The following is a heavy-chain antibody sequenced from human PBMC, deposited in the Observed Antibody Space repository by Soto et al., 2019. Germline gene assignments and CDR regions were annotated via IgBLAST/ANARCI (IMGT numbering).Heavy chain of an antibody. J-gene: IGHJ5*02. CDR2: ISPYTGDT. CDR3: ARYPGGATGFDP. V-gene: IGHV1-18*01. D-gene: IGHD1-1*01. Sequence: QVPLVQSGAEVKKPGASVKVSCKTSGYTFTTYDISWVRQAPGQGLEWLGWISPYTGDTKYAQKVQGRVTMTTDTSTNTAYMELRSLRSDDTAVYYCARYPGGATGFDPWGQGTLVTVSS. CDR1: GYTFTTYD.